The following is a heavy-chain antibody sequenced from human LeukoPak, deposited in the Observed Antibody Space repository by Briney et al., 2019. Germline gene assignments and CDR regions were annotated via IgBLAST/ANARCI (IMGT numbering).Heavy chain of an antibody. D-gene: IGHD6-13*01. CDR1: GFTFSSYA. J-gene: IGHJ5*02. Sequence: GGSLRLSCAASGFTFSSYAMSWVRQAPGKGLEWVSAISGSGGSTYYADSVKGRFTISRDNSKNTLYLQMNSLRAEDTAVYFCAKGLGSSWFTNRFDPWGQGTLVTVSS. CDR3: AKGLGSSWFTNRFDP. V-gene: IGHV3-23*01. CDR2: ISGSGGST.